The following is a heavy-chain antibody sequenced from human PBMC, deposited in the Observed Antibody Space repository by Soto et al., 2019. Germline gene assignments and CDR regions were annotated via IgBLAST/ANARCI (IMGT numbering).Heavy chain of an antibody. CDR3: ARTRTDYQDY. V-gene: IGHV4-59*01. Sequence: XETLSLTCAVSGSSISSFYWSWIRQPPGKGLEWIGYIYYSGSATYNTSLKSRVTISVDTSKNQFSLRLSSVTAADTAVYYCARTRTDYQDYWGQGTLVTVSS. D-gene: IGHD4-17*01. CDR2: IYYSGSA. CDR1: GSSISSFY. J-gene: IGHJ4*02.